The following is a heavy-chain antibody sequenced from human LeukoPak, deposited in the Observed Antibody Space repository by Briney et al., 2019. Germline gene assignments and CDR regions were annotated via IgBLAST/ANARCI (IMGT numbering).Heavy chain of an antibody. Sequence: TGGSLRLSCAASGFTFSSYGMHWVRQAPGKGLEWVANIKQDGSEKYYVDSVKGRFTISRDNAKNSLYLQMNSLRAEDTAVYYCAREGGEKYYFDYWGQGTLVTVSS. CDR2: IKQDGSEK. CDR1: GFTFSSYG. D-gene: IGHD1-26*01. CDR3: AREGGEKYYFDY. J-gene: IGHJ4*02. V-gene: IGHV3-7*01.